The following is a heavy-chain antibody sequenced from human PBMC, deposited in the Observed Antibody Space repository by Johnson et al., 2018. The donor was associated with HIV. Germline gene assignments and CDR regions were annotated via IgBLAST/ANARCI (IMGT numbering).Heavy chain of an antibody. V-gene: IGHV3-53*01. CDR3: ARDFNSGSPDGAFDI. D-gene: IGHD4-23*01. CDR2: IYSGGNT. CDR1: GFTVNSNY. J-gene: IGHJ3*02. Sequence: VQLVESGGGLIQPGGSLRLSCAASGFTVNSNYMSWVRQAPGKGLEWVSVIYSGGNTYYADSVKGRFTISRDNFKNTLYLQMNRLRAEDTAVDYWARDFNSGSPDGAFDIWGQGTMVTVSA.